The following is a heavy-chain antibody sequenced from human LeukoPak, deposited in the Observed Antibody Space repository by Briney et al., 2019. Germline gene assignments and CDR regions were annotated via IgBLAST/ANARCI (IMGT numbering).Heavy chain of an antibody. J-gene: IGHJ4*02. D-gene: IGHD6-19*01. Sequence: PGRSLRLSCAASGFTFSSYAMHWVRQAPGKGLEWVAVISYDGSNKYYADSVKGRFTISRDNARKSVYLQMHSLRVEDTAVYFCARDFEAAGFDNWGQGTLVTVSS. V-gene: IGHV3-30-3*01. CDR3: ARDFEAAGFDN. CDR2: ISYDGSNK. CDR1: GFTFSSYA.